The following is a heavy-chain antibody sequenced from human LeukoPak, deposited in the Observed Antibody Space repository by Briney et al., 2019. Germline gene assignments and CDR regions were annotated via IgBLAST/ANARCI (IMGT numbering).Heavy chain of an antibody. J-gene: IGHJ4*02. Sequence: GGSLRLSSGASGFTFSSYAMSWVRQAPGKGLEWVSVIYSGGSTYYADSVKGRFTISRDNSKNTLYLQMNSLRAEDTAVYYCARGGPPAGRFDYWGQGTLVTVSA. D-gene: IGHD2-2*01. CDR1: GFTFSSYA. V-gene: IGHV3-66*01. CDR3: ARGGPPAGRFDY. CDR2: IYSGGST.